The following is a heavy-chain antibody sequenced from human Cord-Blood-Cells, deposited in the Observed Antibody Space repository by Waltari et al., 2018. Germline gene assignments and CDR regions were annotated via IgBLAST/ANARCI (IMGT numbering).Heavy chain of an antibody. Sequence: QVQLQQWGAGLLKPSETLSLTRAVYGGSFSGYYLSWIRQPPGKRREWIGKINHSGSTNYNPSLKSRVTISVDTSKNQFSLKLSSVTAADTAVYYCARGEAGYDFWSGYYHYGMDVWGQGTTVTVSS. D-gene: IGHD3-3*01. CDR2: INHSGST. CDR1: GGSFSGYY. V-gene: IGHV4-34*01. J-gene: IGHJ6*02. CDR3: ARGEAGYDFWSGYYHYGMDV.